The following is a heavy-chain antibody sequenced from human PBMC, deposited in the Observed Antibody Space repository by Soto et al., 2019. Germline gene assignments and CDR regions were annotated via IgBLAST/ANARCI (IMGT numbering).Heavy chain of an antibody. CDR1: GYW. J-gene: IGHJ4*02. D-gene: IGHD3-16*01. CDR2: IYPGDSDT. Sequence: PGESLKISCKGSGYWIAWVRQMPGKGLEWMGIIYPGDSDTRCSPSFQGQVTISADRSISTAYLQWSSLKASDTAMYYCAASPRTSMILGWGQGTQVTVSS. CDR3: AASPRTSMILG. V-gene: IGHV5-51*01.